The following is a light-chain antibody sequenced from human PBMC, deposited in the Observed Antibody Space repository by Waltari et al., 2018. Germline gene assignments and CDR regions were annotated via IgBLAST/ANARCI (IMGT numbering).Light chain of an antibody. CDR1: SHDVGGYNS. J-gene: IGLJ3*02. CDR2: DVS. Sequence: QPALTQPPSVSGSPGQSVTISCTGNSHDVGGYNSAPWYLHHPGKAPKLIIYDVSARPSGVPDRFSGSKSGNTASLTISGLQADDEADYFCCSYAGSYTYWVFGGGTTLTVL. V-gene: IGLV2-11*01. CDR3: CSYAGSYTYWV.